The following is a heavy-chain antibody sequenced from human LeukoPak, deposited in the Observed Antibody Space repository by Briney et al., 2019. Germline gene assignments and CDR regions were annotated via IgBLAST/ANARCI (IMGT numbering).Heavy chain of an antibody. Sequence: PSETLSLTCTVSGGSISSYYWSWIRQPPGKGLEWIGYIYYSGSTNYNPSLKSRVTISVDTSKNQFSLKLSSVTAADTAVYYCARRVHCSGGSCYLDYRGQGALVTVSS. CDR3: ARRVHCSGGSCYLDY. D-gene: IGHD2-15*01. V-gene: IGHV4-59*08. CDR1: GGSISSYY. J-gene: IGHJ4*02. CDR2: IYYSGST.